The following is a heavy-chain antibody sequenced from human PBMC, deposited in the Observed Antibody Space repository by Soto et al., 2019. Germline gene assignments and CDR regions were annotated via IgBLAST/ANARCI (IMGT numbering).Heavy chain of an antibody. D-gene: IGHD6-19*01. Sequence: EVQLLESGGGLVQPGGSLRLSCAASGFTFSSYAMIWVRQAPGKGLEWVSAVNGGGGSTYYADSVKGRFTISRDNSENVLYLQMNSLRAEDTAVYYCARTVAGDYWGQGTLVTVSS. CDR3: ARTVAGDY. V-gene: IGHV3-23*01. J-gene: IGHJ4*02. CDR2: VNGGGGST. CDR1: GFTFSSYA.